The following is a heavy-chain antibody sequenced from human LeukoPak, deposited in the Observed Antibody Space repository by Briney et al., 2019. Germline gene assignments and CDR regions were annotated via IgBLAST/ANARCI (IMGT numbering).Heavy chain of an antibody. CDR2: ISYDGGNK. V-gene: IGHV3-30*18. Sequence: GRSLRLSCAASGFTFSSYGMHWVRQAPGKGLEWVAVISYDGGNKYYADSVKGRFTISRDNSKNTLYLQMNSLRAEDTAVYYCAKDRSSSWSPDYWGQGTLVTVSS. CDR3: AKDRSSSWSPDY. J-gene: IGHJ4*02. D-gene: IGHD6-13*01. CDR1: GFTFSSYG.